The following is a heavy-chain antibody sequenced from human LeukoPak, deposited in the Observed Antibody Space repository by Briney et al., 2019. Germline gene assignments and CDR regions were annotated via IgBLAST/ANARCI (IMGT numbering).Heavy chain of an antibody. CDR1: GFTFSSYW. CDR3: ASLDFWSGYPFDY. V-gene: IGHV3-74*01. CDR2: INSDGSST. J-gene: IGHJ4*02. D-gene: IGHD3-3*01. Sequence: GGSLRLSCAASGFTFSSYWMHWVRQAPGKGLVWVSRINSDGSSTSYADSVKGRFTISRDNAKNTLYLQMNSLRAEDTAVYYCASLDFWSGYPFDYWGQGTLVAVSS.